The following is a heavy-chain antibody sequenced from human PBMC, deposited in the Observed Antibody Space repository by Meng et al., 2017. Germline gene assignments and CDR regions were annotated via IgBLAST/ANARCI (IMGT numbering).Heavy chain of an antibody. CDR3: ARDLGAGVVTAINY. CDR2: INAGNGST. D-gene: IGHD2-21*02. CDR1: GYTFTSYA. V-gene: IGHV1-3*01. J-gene: IGHJ4*02. Sequence: QVQLVQSGAEVKKPGASVKVSCKASGYTFTSYAMHWVRQAPGQRLEWMGWINAGNGSTKYSQKFQGRVTITRDTSASTAYMELSSLRSEDTAVYYCARDLGAGVVTAINYWGQGTLVTVSS.